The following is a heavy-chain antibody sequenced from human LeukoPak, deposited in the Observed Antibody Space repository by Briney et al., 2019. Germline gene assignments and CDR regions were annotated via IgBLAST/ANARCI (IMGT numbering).Heavy chain of an antibody. CDR3: ARPSLRYFDWLSSWNAFDI. CDR2: INPNSGGT. CDR1: GYTFTGYY. V-gene: IGHV1-2*02. D-gene: IGHD3-9*01. Sequence: ASVKVSCKTSGYTFTGYYMHWVRQAPGQGLEWMGWINPNSGGTNYAQKFQGRVTMTRDTSISTAYMELSRLRSDDTAVYYCARPSLRYFDWLSSWNAFDIWGQGTMVTVSS. J-gene: IGHJ3*02.